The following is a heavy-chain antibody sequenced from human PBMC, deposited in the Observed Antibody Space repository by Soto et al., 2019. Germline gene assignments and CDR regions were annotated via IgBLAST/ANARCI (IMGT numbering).Heavy chain of an antibody. V-gene: IGHV4-59*01. CDR3: ARSFMLPVDYFDS. J-gene: IGHJ4*02. D-gene: IGHD3-16*01. CDR1: GAAIDSDY. Sequence: SETLSLTCTVSGAAIDSDYWSWIRQPPGKGLEWIGQVFYSGSTNYNPSLKSRVTISINTSTKQFSLKLTSVSAADTAVYYCARSFMLPVDYFDSWGQGTLVSVSS. CDR2: VFYSGST.